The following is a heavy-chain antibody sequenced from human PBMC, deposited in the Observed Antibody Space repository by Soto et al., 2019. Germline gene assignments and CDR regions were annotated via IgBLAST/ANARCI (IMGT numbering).Heavy chain of an antibody. J-gene: IGHJ2*01. Sequence: EVQLVESGGGLVQPGGSLKLSCAASGFTFSGSAMHWVRQASGKGLEWVGRIRSKANNYATVYAASVQGRFTISRDDSKNTAHLQMNSLKTEDTAVYYCARHALQYCGGDCYLFPYFDLWGRGTLVTVSS. V-gene: IGHV3-73*02. CDR3: ARHALQYCGGDCYLFPYFDL. CDR2: IRSKANNYAT. CDR1: GFTFSGSA. D-gene: IGHD2-21*02.